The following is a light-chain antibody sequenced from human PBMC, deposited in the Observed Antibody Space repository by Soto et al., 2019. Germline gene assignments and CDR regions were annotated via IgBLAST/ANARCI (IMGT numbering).Light chain of an antibody. CDR1: SSNIGAGYD. V-gene: IGLV1-40*01. J-gene: IGLJ1*01. Sequence: QAVVTQPPSVSGAPGQRFTISCTGSSSNIGAGYDVHWYQRLPGTAPKVLIYNNNNRPSGVPDRFSGSKSGTSASLAITGLQAEDEADYYCQSYDSSLSGSYVFGTGTKVTVL. CDR2: NNN. CDR3: QSYDSSLSGSYV.